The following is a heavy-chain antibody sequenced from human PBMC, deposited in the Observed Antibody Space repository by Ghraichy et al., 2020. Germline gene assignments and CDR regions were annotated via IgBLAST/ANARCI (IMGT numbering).Heavy chain of an antibody. V-gene: IGHV3-74*01. CDR3: TRGGFQHALDV. D-gene: IGHD2-15*01. J-gene: IGHJ6*02. CDR2: VTSDGSDT. CDR1: GFTFRNYW. Sequence: GESLNISCAASGFTFRNYWMYWVRQAPGKGLVWVAQVTSDGSDTNYADSVKGRFTISRDNTKDTLYLQMNSLRAEDTAVYYCTRGGFQHALDVWGQGTTVTVSS.